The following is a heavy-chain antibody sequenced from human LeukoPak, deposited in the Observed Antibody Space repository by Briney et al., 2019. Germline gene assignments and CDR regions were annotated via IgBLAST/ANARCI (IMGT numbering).Heavy chain of an antibody. V-gene: IGHV3-7*01. Sequence: PGRSLRLSCAASGFTFSWYWMSWVRQAPGKKLEWVANINQDGSGSYYVDSVKGRFTISRDNAKNSLFLQLTTLRVDDTAVYYCARADHHSIDYWGQGTLVTVSS. J-gene: IGHJ4*02. CDR3: ARADHHSIDY. CDR2: INQDGSGS. CDR1: GFTFSWYW.